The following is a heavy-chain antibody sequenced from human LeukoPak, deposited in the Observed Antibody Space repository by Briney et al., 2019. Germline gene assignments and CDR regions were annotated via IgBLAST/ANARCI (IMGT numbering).Heavy chain of an antibody. D-gene: IGHD2/OR15-2a*01. Sequence: NPSETLSLTCTVSGGSISSSSYYWGWIRQPPGKGLEWIGSIYYSGSTYYNPSLKSRVTISVDTSKNQFSLKLSSVTAADTAVYYCVLSTVWTYYYYYYYMDVWGKGTTVTISS. CDR1: GGSISSSSYY. J-gene: IGHJ6*03. V-gene: IGHV4-39*01. CDR3: VLSTVWTYYYYYYYMDV. CDR2: IYYSGST.